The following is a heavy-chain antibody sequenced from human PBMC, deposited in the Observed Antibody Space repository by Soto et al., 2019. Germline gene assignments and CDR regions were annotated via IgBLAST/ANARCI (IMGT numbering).Heavy chain of an antibody. D-gene: IGHD3-3*01. J-gene: IGHJ4*02. CDR1: GFTFDNAW. Sequence: EAQLVESGGGLTKPGGSRRLSCAASGFTFDNAWMNWVRQAPGKGLEWVARIKSEIDEGTADYAAPVKGRFTISRDDSNNTLYLQMNSLKTEDTAMYYSTTGLNEFFGYWGQGTLVTVSS. V-gene: IGHV3-15*07. CDR2: IKSEIDEGTA. CDR3: TTGLNEFFGY.